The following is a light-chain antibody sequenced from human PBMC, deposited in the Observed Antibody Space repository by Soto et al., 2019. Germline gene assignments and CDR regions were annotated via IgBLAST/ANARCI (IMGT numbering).Light chain of an antibody. V-gene: IGKV1-5*01. CDR1: QSIRYY. Sequence: DIQLTQSPPTLSASVGDRVTITCRASQSIRYYLAWYQQMPGKAPKLLIYGASSLQSGVPSRFSGSGSGTEFTLTISSLQHDDFAIYFCQHHIGYSQTFAQGTKVEIK. CDR3: QHHIGYSQT. J-gene: IGKJ1*01. CDR2: GAS.